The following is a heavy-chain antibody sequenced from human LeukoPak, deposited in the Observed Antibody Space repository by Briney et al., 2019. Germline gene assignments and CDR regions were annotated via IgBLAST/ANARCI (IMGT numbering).Heavy chain of an antibody. CDR1: GGTFSSYA. D-gene: IGHD1-1*01. CDR2: IIPIFGTA. Sequence: LGASVKVSCKASGGTFSSYAISWVRQAPGQGLEWMGGIIPIFGTANYAQKFQGRVAITTDESTSTACMELSSLRSEDTAVYYCARAGELEPRLVFDYWGQGTLVTVSS. J-gene: IGHJ4*02. CDR3: ARAGELEPRLVFDY. V-gene: IGHV1-69*05.